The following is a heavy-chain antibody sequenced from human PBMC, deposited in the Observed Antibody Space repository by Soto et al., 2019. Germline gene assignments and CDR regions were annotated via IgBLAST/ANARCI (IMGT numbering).Heavy chain of an antibody. CDR3: AKRRSPSFPQSP. CDR2: ISGSGGST. V-gene: IGHV3-23*01. J-gene: IGHJ4*02. Sequence: GGSLRLSCASSGFTFSSYAMSWVRQAPGKGLEWVSVISGSGGSTYYADSVKGRFTISRDNSKNTLYLQMNSLRAEDTAVYYCAKRRSPSFPQSPWGQGTLVTVSA. CDR1: GFTFSSYA.